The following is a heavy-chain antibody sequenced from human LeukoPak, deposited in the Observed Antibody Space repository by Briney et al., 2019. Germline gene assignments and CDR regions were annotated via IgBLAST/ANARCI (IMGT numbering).Heavy chain of an antibody. CDR2: IISSAGST. Sequence: PGGSLRFSCTVSGLTFGDYAMSWVRQAPGKGLEWVSHIISSAGSTDYADSVKGRFTISRDNSKNTLYLQMTSLRAEDTAVYYCAKSAPSKYWGQGTLVTVSS. V-gene: IGHV3-23*01. J-gene: IGHJ4*02. D-gene: IGHD4-11*01. CDR3: AKSAPSKY. CDR1: GLTFGDYA.